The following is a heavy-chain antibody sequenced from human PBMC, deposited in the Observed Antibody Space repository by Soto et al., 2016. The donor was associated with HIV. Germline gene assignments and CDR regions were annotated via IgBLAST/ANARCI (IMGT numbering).Heavy chain of an antibody. CDR1: GFTFSSYA. V-gene: IGHV3-23*01. Sequence: EVQLLESGGGLVQPGGSLRLSCVASGFTFSSYAMSWVRQAPGKGLEWVSSISGSGGNTYYADSVRGRFTTSRDNSENTLYLQMNSLRVEDTAVYYCTTDRWGHYWGQGTLVTVSS. CDR2: ISGSGGNT. CDR3: TTDRWGHY. J-gene: IGHJ4*02. D-gene: IGHD3-16*01.